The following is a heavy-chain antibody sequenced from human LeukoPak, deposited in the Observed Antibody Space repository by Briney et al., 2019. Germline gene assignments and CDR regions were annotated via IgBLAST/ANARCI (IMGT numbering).Heavy chain of an antibody. V-gene: IGHV3-53*01. CDR1: GFTVSSNY. Sequence: GGSLRLSCAASGFTVSSNYMSWVRQAPGKGLEWVSVIYSGGSTYYADSVKGRFTISRDNSKNTLYLQMNSLRAEDTAVYYCAKIVVVPAAPDMDVWGQGTTVTVSS. CDR2: IYSGGST. D-gene: IGHD2-2*01. J-gene: IGHJ6*02. CDR3: AKIVVVPAAPDMDV.